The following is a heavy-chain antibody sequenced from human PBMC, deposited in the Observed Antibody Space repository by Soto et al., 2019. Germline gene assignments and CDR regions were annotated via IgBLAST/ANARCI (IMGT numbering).Heavy chain of an antibody. CDR1: EFTFSSYW. Sequence: EVQLVESGGGLVQPGGSLRLSCAASEFTFSSYWMHWVRQVPGKGLVWVSRINNDGSSTSYADSVKGRFTISRDNAKNTVSLQMNSLRPEDTAVYYCARSVPGCSYGQDWGQGTLVTVSS. CDR3: ARSVPGCSYGQD. J-gene: IGHJ4*02. D-gene: IGHD5-18*01. CDR2: INNDGSST. V-gene: IGHV3-74*01.